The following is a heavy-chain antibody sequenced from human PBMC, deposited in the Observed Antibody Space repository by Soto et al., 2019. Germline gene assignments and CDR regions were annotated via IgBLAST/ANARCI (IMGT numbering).Heavy chain of an antibody. V-gene: IGHV4-61*01. D-gene: IGHD5-18*01. Sequence: PSETLSLTCTVSGGSVSSGNYYWSWIRQPPGKGLEWIGYIYYSGSTNYNPSLKSRVTISVDTSKNQFSLKLSSVPAADTAVYYCARVGRGYSYVQLVYWGQGTLVTFPS. J-gene: IGHJ4*02. CDR2: IYYSGST. CDR1: GGSVSSGNYY. CDR3: ARVGRGYSYVQLVY.